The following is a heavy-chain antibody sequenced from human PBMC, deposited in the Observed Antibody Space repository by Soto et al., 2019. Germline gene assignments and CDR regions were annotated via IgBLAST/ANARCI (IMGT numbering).Heavy chain of an antibody. J-gene: IGHJ4*02. V-gene: IGHV1-69*01. CDR1: GGTFTNDA. D-gene: IGHD3-22*01. Sequence: QVHLVQSGAEVKKSRSSVRVSCTASGGTFTNDAFSWVRQVPGQGLEWLGRIIPFFGTPDYSQSFQGRLTITADESTGTAYMDLRSLRFDDTAVYYCAREVVTETTLGFFDSWGQGTLVTVSS. CDR3: AREVVTETTLGFFDS. CDR2: IIPFFGTP.